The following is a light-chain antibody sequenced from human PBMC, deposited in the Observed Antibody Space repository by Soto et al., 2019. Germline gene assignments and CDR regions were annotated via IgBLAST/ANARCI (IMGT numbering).Light chain of an antibody. J-gene: IGLJ1*01. CDR3: SSYTSSSTLGV. CDR2: DVS. Sequence: QSALTQPASVSGSPGQSITISCTGTSSDVGGYNYVSWYQQHPGKAPKLMIYDVSNRPSGVSNRFSVSKSGNTASLTVSGLQAEDEADYYCSSYTSSSTLGVFGTGTKLTVL. CDR1: SSDVGGYNY. V-gene: IGLV2-14*01.